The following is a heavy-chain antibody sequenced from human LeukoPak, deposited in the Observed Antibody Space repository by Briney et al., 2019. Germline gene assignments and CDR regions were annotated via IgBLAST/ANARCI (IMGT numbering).Heavy chain of an antibody. Sequence: PSETLSLTCTVSGGSVSSGSYYWSWIRQPPGKGLEWIAYIYYSGSTNYNPSLKNRVTISVDTSKNQFSLKLTSVTAADTAVYYRXXXLITVAGATAGFDFWGQGTLVTVSS. J-gene: IGHJ4*02. D-gene: IGHD6-19*01. CDR1: GGSVSSGSYY. CDR3: XXXLITVAGATAGFDF. V-gene: IGHV4-61*01. CDR2: IYYSGST.